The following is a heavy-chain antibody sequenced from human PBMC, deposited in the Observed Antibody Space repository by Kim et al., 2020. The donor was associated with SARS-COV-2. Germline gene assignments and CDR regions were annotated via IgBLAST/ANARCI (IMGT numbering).Heavy chain of an antibody. Sequence: GGSLRLSCAASGFTFSSYSMNWVRQAPGKGLEWVSSISSSSSYIYYAESVKGRFTISRDNAKNSLYLQTNSLRAEDTAVYYCAREGRITIFGEVSPKDYYMYVWGKGTTVTVSS. CDR3: AREGRITIFGEVSPKDYYMYV. D-gene: IGHD3-3*01. J-gene: IGHJ6*03. CDR2: ISSSSSYI. CDR1: GFTFSSYS. V-gene: IGHV3-21*01.